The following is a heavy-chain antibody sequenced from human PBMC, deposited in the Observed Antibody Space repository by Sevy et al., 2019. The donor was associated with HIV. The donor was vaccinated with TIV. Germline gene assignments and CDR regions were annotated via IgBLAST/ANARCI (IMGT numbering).Heavy chain of an antibody. V-gene: IGHV3-33*01. CDR2: IGYNGGTE. CDR1: GFPFRSFS. D-gene: IGHD1-1*01. CDR3: ARDSARVIVPTAGFDS. J-gene: IGHJ5*01. Sequence: GGSLRLSCAASGFPFRSFSMHWVRQAPGKGLEWVAGIGYNGGTEHYADSVQGRFTISRDNSKNALNLQMNSLRVGDTAIYYCARDSARVIVPTAGFDSWGQGALVTVSS.